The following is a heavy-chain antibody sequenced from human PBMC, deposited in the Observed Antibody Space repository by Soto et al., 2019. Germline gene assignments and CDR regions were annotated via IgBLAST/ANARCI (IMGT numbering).Heavy chain of an antibody. J-gene: IGHJ4*02. V-gene: IGHV3-30*18. Sequence: LRLSCAASGFTFSSYGMHWVRQAPGKGLEWVAVISYDGSNKYYADSVKGRFTISRNNSKNTLYLQMNSLRAEDTAVYYCAKDSPHCSSTSCFLGYYFDYWGQGTLVTVS. CDR1: GFTFSSYG. CDR2: ISYDGSNK. D-gene: IGHD2-2*01. CDR3: AKDSPHCSSTSCFLGYYFDY.